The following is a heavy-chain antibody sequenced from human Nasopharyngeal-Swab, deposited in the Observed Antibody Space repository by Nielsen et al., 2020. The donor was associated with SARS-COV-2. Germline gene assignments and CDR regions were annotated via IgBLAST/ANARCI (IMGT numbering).Heavy chain of an antibody. CDR2: MNPSGGTT. CDR1: GYTFTNYF. V-gene: IGHV1-46*01. D-gene: IGHD3-10*01. Sequence: ASVKVSCKASGYTFTNYFMHWVRQAPGQGLEWVGIMNPSGGTTSYAQKFQGRVIMTRDASTRTVYMELSSLRSEDTAVYYCARGLRISGSAPADYWGQGTLVTVSS. CDR3: ARGLRISGSAPADY. J-gene: IGHJ4*02.